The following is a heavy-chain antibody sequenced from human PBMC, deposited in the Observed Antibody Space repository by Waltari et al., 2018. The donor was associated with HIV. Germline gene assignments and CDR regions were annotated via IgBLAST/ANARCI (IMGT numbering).Heavy chain of an antibody. CDR2: VSHSGRT. CDR1: GESFIPFY. V-gene: IGHV4-34*02. CDR3: ARVNQDDGNSEPLDY. D-gene: IGHD1-1*01. Sequence: QVHLQQWGAGLLKPSETLLLTCAVYGESFIPFYWTWIRQGPGEGLEWIGEVSHSGRTAYNPSLKSRVTMSVDTSKNQFSLRLSSVTAADSAIYYCARVNQDDGNSEPLDYWGQGTLVTVSS. J-gene: IGHJ4*02.